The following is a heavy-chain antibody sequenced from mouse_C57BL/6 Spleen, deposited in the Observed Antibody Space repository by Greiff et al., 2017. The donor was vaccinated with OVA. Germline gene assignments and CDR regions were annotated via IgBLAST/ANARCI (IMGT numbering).Heavy chain of an antibody. CDR3: ARSHYYGSVYWYIDV. CDR2: IDPSDGYT. CDR1: GYTFTGYC. D-gene: IGHD1-1*01. V-gene: IGHV1-69*01. Sequence: QVQLQQPGAELVMPGASVKLSCKASGYTFTGYCMHWVKQRPGQGLEWIGEIDPSDGYTNYNQKFKGKSTLTVDKSSSTAYMQLSSLTSEDSAVYDCARSHYYGSVYWYIDVWGTGTTVTVSS. J-gene: IGHJ1*03.